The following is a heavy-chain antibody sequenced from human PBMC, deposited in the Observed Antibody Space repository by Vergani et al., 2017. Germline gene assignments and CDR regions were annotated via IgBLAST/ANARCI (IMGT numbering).Heavy chain of an antibody. CDR2: IRASDRRT. D-gene: IGHD6-19*01. Sequence: EVQLLESGGDLVQPGGSLRLSCAASGFTFIMHAMSWVRQAPGKGLEWVSTIRASDRRTHYADSVKGRFTISRDNSKNTLFLHMNSLRPEDTAVYYCAKVGRSEVAGTCGAFDIWGQGTMVTVSS. CDR1: GFTFIMHA. J-gene: IGHJ3*02. CDR3: AKVGRSEVAGTCGAFDI. V-gene: IGHV3-23*01.